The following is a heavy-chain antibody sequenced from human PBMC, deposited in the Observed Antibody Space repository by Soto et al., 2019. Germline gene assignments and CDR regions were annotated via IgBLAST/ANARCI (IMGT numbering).Heavy chain of an antibody. J-gene: IGHJ4*02. D-gene: IGHD6-19*01. CDR3: AKADSSGWTERGVDY. V-gene: IGHV3-23*01. CDR2: ISGSGGST. Sequence: EVQLLESGGGLVQPGGSLRLSCAASGFTFSSYAMSWVRQAPGKGLEWVSAISGSGGSTYYADSVKGRFTISRDNSKNTLYLQMNSRRAEDTAVYYCAKADSSGWTERGVDYWGQGTLVTVSS. CDR1: GFTFSSYA.